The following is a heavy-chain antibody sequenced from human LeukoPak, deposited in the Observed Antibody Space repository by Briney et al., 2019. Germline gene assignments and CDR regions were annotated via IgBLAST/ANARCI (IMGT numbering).Heavy chain of an antibody. CDR2: MNPNSGNT. Sequence: GASVKVSCKASGYTFTSYDINWVRQATGQGLEWMGWMNPNSGNTGYAQKFQGRVTMTRNTSISTAYMELSSLRSEDTAVYYCARGRVRGVITHNWFDPWGQGTLVTVSS. D-gene: IGHD3-10*01. CDR3: ARGRVRGVITHNWFDP. CDR1: GYTFTSYD. V-gene: IGHV1-8*01. J-gene: IGHJ5*02.